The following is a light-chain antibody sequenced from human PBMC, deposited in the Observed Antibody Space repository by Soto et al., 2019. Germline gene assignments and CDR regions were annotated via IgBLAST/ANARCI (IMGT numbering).Light chain of an antibody. J-gene: IGKJ1*01. CDR1: QSVISK. V-gene: IGKV3-15*01. CDR3: LQNNNWPRT. CDR2: DAS. Sequence: EIVMTQSPATLSLSPGERATLSCRASQSVISKLAWYQQKPGQAPRLLMYDASTRATGIPARFSGIGSGTEFPLIISSLQSEGCALYYFLQNNNWPRTFGQGTRVEIK.